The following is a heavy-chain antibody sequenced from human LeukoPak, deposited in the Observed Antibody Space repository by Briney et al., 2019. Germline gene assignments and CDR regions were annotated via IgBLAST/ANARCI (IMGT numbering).Heavy chain of an antibody. V-gene: IGHV1-2*02. CDR3: ARIRDGYNDAYDI. J-gene: IGHJ3*02. CDR1: GYTFTGHY. CDR2: INPNSGGT. Sequence: ASVKVSCKASGYTFTGHYIHWVRQAPGQGLEWMGWINPNSGGTKYAQKFQGRVTMTRDTSTSTVYMGLSSLRSEDTAVYYCARIRDGYNDAYDIWGQGTMVTVSS. D-gene: IGHD5-24*01.